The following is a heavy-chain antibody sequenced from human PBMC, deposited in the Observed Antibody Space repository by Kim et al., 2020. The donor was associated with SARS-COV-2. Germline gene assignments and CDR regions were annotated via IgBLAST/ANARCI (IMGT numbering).Heavy chain of an antibody. Sequence: SETLSLTCAVYGGSFSGYYWSWIRQPPGKGLEWIGEINHSGSTNYNPSLKSRVTISVDTSKNQFSLKLSSVTAADTAVYYCARGPTDFWSGYYRRKYGGMDVWGQGTTVTVSS. V-gene: IGHV4-34*01. D-gene: IGHD3-3*01. J-gene: IGHJ6*02. CDR2: INHSGST. CDR3: ARGPTDFWSGYYRRKYGGMDV. CDR1: GGSFSGYY.